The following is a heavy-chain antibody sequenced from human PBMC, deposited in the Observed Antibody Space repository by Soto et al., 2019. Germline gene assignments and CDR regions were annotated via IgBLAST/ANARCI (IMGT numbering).Heavy chain of an antibody. J-gene: IGHJ6*02. CDR3: ASWLKGPDIGNYYYGMDV. CDR2: IMPIFRAP. D-gene: IGHD2-15*01. V-gene: IGHV1-69*12. CDR1: GGAFSDYA. Sequence: QVQLVQSGAEVKKPGSSVKVSCKASGGAFSDYAFSWVRQAPGQGLEWLGGIMPIFRAPDYAQKFQGRVTITADEFTRTAEMEMNSLSSEDTAVYYCASWLKGPDIGNYYYGMDVWGQGTTVTVS.